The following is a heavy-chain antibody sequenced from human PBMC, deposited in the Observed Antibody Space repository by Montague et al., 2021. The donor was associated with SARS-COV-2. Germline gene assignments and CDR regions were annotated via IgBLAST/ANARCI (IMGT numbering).Heavy chain of an antibody. CDR1: GGSITYSSYY. J-gene: IGHJ4*02. CDR3: ARAPYYGPGKPYQFDY. D-gene: IGHD3-10*01. CDR2: IYYSGTA. V-gene: IGHV4-39*02. Sequence: SETLSLTCTMSGGSITYSSYYWGWIRLPPGKGLEWIGSIYYSGTAYYNASLKSRVAMSLDMSKNQLSLRLKSTTAADTAVYYCARAPYYGPGKPYQFDYWGRGTLVTVSS.